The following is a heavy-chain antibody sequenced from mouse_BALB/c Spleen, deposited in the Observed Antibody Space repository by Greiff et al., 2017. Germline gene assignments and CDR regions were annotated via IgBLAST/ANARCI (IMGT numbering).Heavy chain of an antibody. D-gene: IGHD2-3*01. V-gene: IGHV5-6-5*01. CDR3: ARDGYYWFAY. J-gene: IGHJ3*01. CDR2: ISSGGST. CDR1: GFTFSSYA. Sequence: EVQRVESGGGLVKPGGSLKLSCAASGFTFSSYAMSWVRQTPEKRLEWVASISSGGSTYYPDSVKGRFTISRDNARNILYLQMSSLRSEDTAMYYCARDGYYWFAYWGQGTLVTVSA.